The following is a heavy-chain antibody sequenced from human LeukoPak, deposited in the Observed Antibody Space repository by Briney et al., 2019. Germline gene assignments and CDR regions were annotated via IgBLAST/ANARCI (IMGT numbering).Heavy chain of an antibody. V-gene: IGHV3-21*01. CDR1: GFTFSSYS. CDR2: ISSSSSYI. D-gene: IGHD4-17*01. Sequence: KPGGSLRLSCAASGFTFSSYSMNWVRQAPGKGLEWVSSISSSSSYIYYADSVKGRFTISRDNAKNSLYLQMNSLRAEDTAVYYCAKTYGPTSPYFDYWGQGTLVTVSS. CDR3: AKTYGPTSPYFDY. J-gene: IGHJ4*02.